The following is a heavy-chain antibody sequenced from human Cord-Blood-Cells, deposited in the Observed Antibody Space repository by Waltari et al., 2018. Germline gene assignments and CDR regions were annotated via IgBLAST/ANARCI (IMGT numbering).Heavy chain of an antibody. V-gene: IGHV3-33*01. J-gene: IGHJ2*01. CDR1: GFTFSSYG. CDR2: IWYDGSNK. CDR3: ARDEDWYFDL. Sequence: QVQLVESGGGVVQPGRSLRLSCAASGFTFSSYGMHWVRQAPGTGLEWVAVIWYDGSNKYYADSVKGRFTISRDNSKNTLYLQMNSLRAEDTAVYYCARDEDWYFDLWGRGTLVTVSS.